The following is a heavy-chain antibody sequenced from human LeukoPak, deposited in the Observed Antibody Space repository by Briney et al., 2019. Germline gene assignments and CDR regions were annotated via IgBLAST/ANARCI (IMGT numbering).Heavy chain of an antibody. CDR3: AAERTGTKAWVEFDP. J-gene: IGHJ5*02. CDR1: GFTVSQNY. CDR2: IYANGAT. D-gene: IGHD3-10*01. V-gene: IGHV3-66*02. Sequence: GGSLRLSCAASGFTVSQNYMSWVRQAPGRVLEWVSLIYANGATHYADSVKSRFTTSSDNSNNTAYLQMNSLRPEDTAVYYCAAERTGTKAWVEFDPWGQGTLVTVSS.